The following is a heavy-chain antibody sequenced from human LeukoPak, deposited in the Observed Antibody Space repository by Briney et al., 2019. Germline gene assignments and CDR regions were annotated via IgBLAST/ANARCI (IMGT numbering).Heavy chain of an antibody. CDR2: ISSSSSYI. D-gene: IGHD6-13*01. V-gene: IGHV3-21*01. J-gene: IGHJ4*02. CDR1: GFTFSSYS. CDR3: ARELFASSSYFDY. Sequence: PGGSLRLSCAASGFTFSSYSMNWVRQAPGKGLEWVSSISSSSSYIYYADSVKGRFTISRDNAKNSLYLQMNSLRAEDTAVYYCARELFASSSYFDYWGQGTLATVSS.